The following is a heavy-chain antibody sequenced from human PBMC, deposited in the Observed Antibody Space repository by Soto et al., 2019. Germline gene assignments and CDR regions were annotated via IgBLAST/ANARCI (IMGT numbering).Heavy chain of an antibody. D-gene: IGHD6-13*01. V-gene: IGHV3-48*01. CDR1: GFTFSSYS. Sequence: GSLRLSCAASGFTFSSYSMNWVRQVPGKGLDWVSYISSSSDTIYYADSVEGRFTISRDNARNSLYLQMNSLRAEDTAVYYCASRPYSSSWGVDYWGQGTLVTVSS. CDR3: ASRPYSSSWGVDY. CDR2: ISSSSDTI. J-gene: IGHJ4*02.